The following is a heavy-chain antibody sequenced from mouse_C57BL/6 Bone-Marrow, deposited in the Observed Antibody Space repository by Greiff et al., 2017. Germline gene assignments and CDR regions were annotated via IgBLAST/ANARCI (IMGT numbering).Heavy chain of an antibody. J-gene: IGHJ4*01. CDR3: AREGTVVSHYYAMDY. Sequence: QVQLQQPGAELVKPGASVKMSCKASGYTFTSYWITWVKQRPGQGLEWIGDIYPGSGSTNYNEKFKSKATLTVDTSSSTAYMQLSSLTSEDSAVYYCAREGTVVSHYYAMDYWGQGTAVTVSA. D-gene: IGHD1-1*01. CDR1: GYTFTSYW. CDR2: IYPGSGST. V-gene: IGHV1-55*01.